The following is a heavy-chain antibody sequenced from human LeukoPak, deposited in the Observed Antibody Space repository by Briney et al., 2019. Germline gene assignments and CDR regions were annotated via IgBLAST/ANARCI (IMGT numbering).Heavy chain of an antibody. J-gene: IGHJ2*01. D-gene: IGHD6-13*01. CDR1: GFTFGRYE. V-gene: IGHV1-8*01. CDR2: MDPNSDTS. CDR3: ARVLSSSWYGGGYLDL. Sequence: ASVKLSCKASGFTFGRYEVNWVRQATGQGLEWLGWMDPNSDTSGYAQKFQGRVTMTRNTSINTAYMELSSLRSDDTAVYYCARVLSSSWYGGGYLDLWGRGTQVTVSS.